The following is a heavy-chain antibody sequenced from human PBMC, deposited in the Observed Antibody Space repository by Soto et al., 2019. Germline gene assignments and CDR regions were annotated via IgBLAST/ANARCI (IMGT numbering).Heavy chain of an antibody. D-gene: IGHD5-18*01. CDR3: ARLHSHGTYGMDV. CDR2: IIPIYGTT. J-gene: IGHJ6*02. Sequence: GASVKVSCKTSGGTFSNDAISWVRQAPGQGLEWMGGIIPIYGTTHYAQKFQDRLKLTADESTKTAYMELSTLRSEDTAVYYCARLHSHGTYGMDVWGQGTTVTVSS. CDR1: GGTFSNDA. V-gene: IGHV1-69*13.